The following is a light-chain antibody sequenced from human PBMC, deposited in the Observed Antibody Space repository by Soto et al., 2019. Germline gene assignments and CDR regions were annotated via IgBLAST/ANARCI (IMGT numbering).Light chain of an antibody. V-gene: IGKV3-15*01. CDR2: GAS. Sequence: EIVMTQSPATLAVSLGERATLSCRASQSISSNLAWYQQKPGQAPRLLIYGASTRATDIPARFSGSESGTEFTLTISSLQSEDFAFYFCQHYNNWPPRVTFGGGTKVEIK. CDR3: QHYNNWPPRVT. J-gene: IGKJ4*01. CDR1: QSISSN.